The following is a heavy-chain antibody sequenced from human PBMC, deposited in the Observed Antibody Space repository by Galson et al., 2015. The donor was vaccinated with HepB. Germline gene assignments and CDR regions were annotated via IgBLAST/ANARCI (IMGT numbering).Heavy chain of an antibody. CDR1: GLTFSTYA. CDR3: AKRGLLNFYGSESYYIGPFDY. J-gene: IGHJ4*02. V-gene: IGHV3-23*01. Sequence: SLRLSCAASGLTFSTYAMSWVRQAPGKGLEWVSGITGSGGITYYADSVKGRFTISRDNSKNTLYLQMNSLRAEDTAVYYCAKRGLLNFYGSESYYIGPFDYWGQGTLVTVSS. D-gene: IGHD3-10*01. CDR2: ITGSGGIT.